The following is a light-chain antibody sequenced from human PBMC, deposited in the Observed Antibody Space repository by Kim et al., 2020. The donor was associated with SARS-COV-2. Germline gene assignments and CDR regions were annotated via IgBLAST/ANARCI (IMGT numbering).Light chain of an antibody. J-gene: IGLJ3*02. CDR3: QSADSSGTWV. V-gene: IGLV3-25*01. Sequence: ERKKPTAGAVSPGQTARITCSGDALPKQYAYWYQQKPGQAPVLVIYKDSERPSGIPERFSGSSSGTTVTLTISGVQAEDEADYYCQSADSSGTWVFGGGTQLTVL. CDR1: ALPKQY. CDR2: KDS.